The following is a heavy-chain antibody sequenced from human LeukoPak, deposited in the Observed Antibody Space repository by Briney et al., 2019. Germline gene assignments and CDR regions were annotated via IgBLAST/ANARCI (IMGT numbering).Heavy chain of an antibody. CDR2: IYYSGST. J-gene: IGHJ4*02. V-gene: IGHV4-30-4*01. Sequence: SQTLSLTCTVSGGSISSGDYYWSWIRQPPGKGLEWIGYIYYSGSTYYNPSPKSRVTISVDTSKNQFSLKLSSVTAADTAVYYCARSINYYDSSGSGWDFDYWGQGTLVTVSS. CDR1: GGSISSGDYY. D-gene: IGHD3-22*01. CDR3: ARSINYYDSSGSGWDFDY.